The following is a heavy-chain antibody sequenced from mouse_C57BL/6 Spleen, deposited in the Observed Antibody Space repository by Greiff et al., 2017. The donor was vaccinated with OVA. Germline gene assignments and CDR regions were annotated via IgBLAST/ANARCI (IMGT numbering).Heavy chain of an antibody. Sequence: EVKLQESGPGLVKPSQSLSLTCSVTGYSITSGYYWNWIRQFPGNKLEWMGYISYDGSNNYNPSLKNRISITRDTSKNQFFLKLNSVTTEDTATYYCAREYFIYDGYLYFDYWGQGTTLTVSS. CDR2: ISYDGSN. CDR1: GYSITSGYY. D-gene: IGHD2-3*01. CDR3: AREYFIYDGYLYFDY. J-gene: IGHJ2*01. V-gene: IGHV3-6*01.